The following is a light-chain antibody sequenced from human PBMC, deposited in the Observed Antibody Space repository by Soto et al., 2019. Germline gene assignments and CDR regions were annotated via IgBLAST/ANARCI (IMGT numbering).Light chain of an antibody. J-gene: IGKJ1*01. CDR1: QTVTSNY. CDR2: GAS. CDR3: QQYADSLRT. V-gene: IGKV3-20*01. Sequence: EIVLTQSPGTLFLSPGERATLSCRASQTVTSNYLAWYQQRPGQAPRLLIYGASNRATGIPDRFTGSGSGTDFTLTISRLEPEDFAVYYCQQYADSLRTFGQGTKVDIK.